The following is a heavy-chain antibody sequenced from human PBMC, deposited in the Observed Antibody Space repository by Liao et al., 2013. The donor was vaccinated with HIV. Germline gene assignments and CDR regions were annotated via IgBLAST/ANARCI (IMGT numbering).Heavy chain of an antibody. Sequence: QVQLHQWGTGVLSPSETLSLTCAVYGGSFNGYYWTWIRQPAGKGLEWIGHIYTSGITNYNPSLKSRVTISIDTSNDQFSLNLISVTAADTAVYFCARAPYGSRGYYFDCWGQGTLVTVSS. J-gene: IGHJ4*02. CDR1: GGSFNGYY. CDR3: ARAPYGSRGYYFDC. D-gene: IGHD6-13*01. CDR2: IYTSGIT. V-gene: IGHV4-59*10.